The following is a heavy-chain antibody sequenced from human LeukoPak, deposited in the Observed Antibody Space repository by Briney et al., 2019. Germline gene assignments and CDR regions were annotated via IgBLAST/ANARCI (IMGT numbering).Heavy chain of an antibody. CDR1: GFTVSGNE. Sequence: GGSLRLAGAASGFTVSGNEMSGVRQAPGKGLEWVSIIYSAGSTYYADSVKGRFTISRDNSKNTLYLQMNSLRAEDTAVYYCATSSGGYGDYGFDYWGQGTLVTVSS. J-gene: IGHJ4*02. CDR2: IYSAGST. D-gene: IGHD4-17*01. CDR3: ATSSGGYGDYGFDY. V-gene: IGHV3-53*01.